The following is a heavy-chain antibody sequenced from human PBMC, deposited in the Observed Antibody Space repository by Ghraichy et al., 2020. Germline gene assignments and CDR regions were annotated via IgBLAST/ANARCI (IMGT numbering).Heavy chain of an antibody. CDR1: GYSISSGYY. CDR3: ARQPLSGYYYYMDV. V-gene: IGHV4-38-2*01. J-gene: IGHJ6*03. CDR2: IYHSGST. D-gene: IGHD6-25*01. Sequence: SETLSLTCAVSGYSISSGYYWGWIRQPPGKGLEWIGSIYHSGSTYYNPSLKSRVTISVDTSKNQFSLKLSSVTAADTAVYYCARQPLSGYYYYMDVWGKGTTVTVSS.